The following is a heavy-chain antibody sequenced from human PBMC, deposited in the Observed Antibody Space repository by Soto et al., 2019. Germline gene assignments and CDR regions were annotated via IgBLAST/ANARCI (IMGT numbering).Heavy chain of an antibody. V-gene: IGHV3-9*01. CDR1: GFTFDDYA. D-gene: IGHD5-12*01. Sequence: ILSCAASGFTFDDYAMHWVRQAPGKGLEWVSGISWNSGSIGYADSVKGRFTISRDNAKNSLYLQMNSLRSEDTALYYCAKDMGYDLSPLGYFDYWGQGTLVTVSS. CDR3: AKDMGYDLSPLGYFDY. J-gene: IGHJ4*02. CDR2: ISWNSGSI.